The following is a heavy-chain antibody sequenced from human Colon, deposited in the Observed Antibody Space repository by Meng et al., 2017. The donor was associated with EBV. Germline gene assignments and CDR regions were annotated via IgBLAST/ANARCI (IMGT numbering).Heavy chain of an antibody. Sequence: EGLLVESGGGLVQPGGSLRLSCAASGFTFSSYWMHWVRQVSGKGLVWVSRINSDGSSTSYADSVKGRFTISRDNAKNTLYLQMNSLRAEDTAVYYCVREFRAVAQNPNDYWGQGTLVTVSS. CDR3: VREFRAVAQNPNDY. CDR2: INSDGSST. J-gene: IGHJ4*02. D-gene: IGHD6-19*01. V-gene: IGHV3-74*01. CDR1: GFTFSSYW.